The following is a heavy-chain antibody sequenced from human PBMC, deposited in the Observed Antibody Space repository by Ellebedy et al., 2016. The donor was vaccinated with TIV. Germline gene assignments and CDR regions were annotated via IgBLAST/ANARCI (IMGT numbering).Heavy chain of an antibody. CDR1: GFTFSKYA. V-gene: IGHV3-23*01. CDR3: AKFREVLWFGDFTDY. CDR2: ISGAGDST. Sequence: PGGSLRLSCTASGFTFSKYAMGWVRRAPGKGLEWVSAISGAGDSTFYAGSVEGRFTVSRDTSKNTLYLQMNSLRVEDTAIYYCAKFREVLWFGDFTDYWGQGTLVTVSS. J-gene: IGHJ4*02. D-gene: IGHD3-10*01.